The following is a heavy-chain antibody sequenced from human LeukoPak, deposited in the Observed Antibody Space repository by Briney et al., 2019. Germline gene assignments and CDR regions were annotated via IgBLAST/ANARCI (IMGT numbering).Heavy chain of an antibody. CDR1: GYIFTDYY. D-gene: IGHD6-19*01. CDR2: INPNSGGT. J-gene: IGHJ4*02. Sequence: ASVKVSCKASGYIFTDYYMHWVRQAPGQELGWMGRINPNSGGTNYAQKFQGRVTMTRDTSISTAYTELSSLRSEDMATYYCARYSSGWYGDFDYWGQGTLVTVSS. CDR3: ARYSSGWYGDFDY. V-gene: IGHV1/OR15-1*01.